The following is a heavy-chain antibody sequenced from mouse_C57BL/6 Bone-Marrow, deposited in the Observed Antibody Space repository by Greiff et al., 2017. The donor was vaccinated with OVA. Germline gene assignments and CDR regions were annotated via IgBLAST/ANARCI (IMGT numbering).Heavy chain of an antibody. J-gene: IGHJ4*01. CDR2: ICPGSGST. V-gene: IGHV1-55*01. CDR3: ARERIATDC. CDR1: GYTFTSYS. D-gene: IGHD5-2*01. Sequence: VQLKQPGAELVKPGASVKMSCKASGYTFTSYSITWVKQRPGQGLEWIRDICPGSGSTNYPEKFKGKATLTVDTSSSTAYMQLSSLTSADAAVYYRARERIATDCWGQGTSVTVSS.